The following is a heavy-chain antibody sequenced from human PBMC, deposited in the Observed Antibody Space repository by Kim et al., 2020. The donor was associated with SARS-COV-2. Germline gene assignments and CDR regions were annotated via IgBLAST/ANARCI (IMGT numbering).Heavy chain of an antibody. Sequence: DSGKGRYTISRDNAKNSLYLQMNSLRAEDTAVYYCARDRYSGYDYEGFDYWGQGTLVTVSS. J-gene: IGHJ4*02. D-gene: IGHD5-12*01. V-gene: IGHV3-21*01. CDR3: ARDRYSGYDYEGFDY.